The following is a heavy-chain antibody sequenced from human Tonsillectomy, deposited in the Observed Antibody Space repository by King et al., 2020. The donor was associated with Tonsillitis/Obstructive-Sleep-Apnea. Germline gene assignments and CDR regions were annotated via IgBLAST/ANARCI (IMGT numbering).Heavy chain of an antibody. Sequence: QLVQSGGGLVQPGGSLRLSCAASGFTFSSYSMNWVRQAPGKGLGWVSYISSSSSTIYYADSVKGRFTISRDNAKNSLYLQMNSLRDEDTAVYYCARDTVFYSKPDYYYYYMDVWGKGTTVTVSS. J-gene: IGHJ6*03. V-gene: IGHV3-48*02. D-gene: IGHD4-11*01. CDR1: GFTFSSYS. CDR3: ARDTVFYSKPDYYYYYMDV. CDR2: ISSSSSTI.